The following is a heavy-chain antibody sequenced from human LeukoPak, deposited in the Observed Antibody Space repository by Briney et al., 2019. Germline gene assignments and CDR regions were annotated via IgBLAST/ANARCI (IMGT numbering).Heavy chain of an antibody. CDR3: AKGVDGYCSSDSCYAYDC. V-gene: IGHV3-23*01. J-gene: IGHJ4*02. CDR2: LGGSGGSI. D-gene: IGHD2-2*01. CDR1: GFTFNNYA. Sequence: GVSLRLSCAASGFTFNNYAMSWVRQAPRKGLEWVSGLGGSGGSINYADSVKGRFTISGDNSKNTLYLQMNSLRAEDTAVYWCAKGVDGYCSSDSCYAYDCWGQGTLVTVSS.